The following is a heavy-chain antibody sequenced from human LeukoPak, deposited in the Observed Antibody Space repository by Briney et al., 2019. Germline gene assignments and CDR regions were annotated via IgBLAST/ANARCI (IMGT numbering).Heavy chain of an antibody. CDR3: ARDEYYDFWSAGGLNNSDY. CDR2: ISSSSSYI. CDR1: GFTFSSYW. J-gene: IGHJ4*02. V-gene: IGHV3-21*01. D-gene: IGHD3-3*01. Sequence: GGSLRLSCAASGFTFSSYWMNWVRQAPGKGLEWVSSISSSSSYIYYADSVKGRFTISRDNAKNSLYLQMNSLRAEDTAVYYCARDEYYDFWSAGGLNNSDYWGQGTLVTVSS.